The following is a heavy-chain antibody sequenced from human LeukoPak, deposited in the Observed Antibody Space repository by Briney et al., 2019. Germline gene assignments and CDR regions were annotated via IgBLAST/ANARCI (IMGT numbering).Heavy chain of an antibody. D-gene: IGHD3-9*01. J-gene: IGHJ4*02. V-gene: IGHV1-18*01. CDR3: ARSSRFDWLLYFDS. CDR2: ISGYNGNT. Sequence: ASVKVSCKASGYTFTSYGINWVRQAPGRGLEWMGWISGYNGNTIYAENVQGRVTMTTDTSTSTAYIELGSLGSDDTAVFYCARSSRFDWLLYFDSWGQGTLVTVSS. CDR1: GYTFTSYG.